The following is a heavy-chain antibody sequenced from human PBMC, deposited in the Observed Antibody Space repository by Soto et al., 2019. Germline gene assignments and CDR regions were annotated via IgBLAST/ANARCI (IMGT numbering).Heavy chain of an antibody. CDR3: ARGDATKIVVTTYYGMDV. V-gene: IGHV1-69*12. D-gene: IGHD3-22*01. J-gene: IGHJ6*02. Sequence: QVQLVRSGAEVKKPGSSVKVSCKASGGSLSNYGISWVRQAPGQGLEWMGAIIPVFGTPNYAQKFQDRVTITADESTTTVYMEVRSLTSEDTAVYYCARGDATKIVVTTYYGMDVWGQGTTVTVSS. CDR2: IIPVFGTP. CDR1: GGSLSNYG.